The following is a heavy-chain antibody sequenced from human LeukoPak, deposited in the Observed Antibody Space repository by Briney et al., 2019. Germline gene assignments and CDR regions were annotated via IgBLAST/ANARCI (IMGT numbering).Heavy chain of an antibody. CDR1: GGSFSGYY. D-gene: IGHD1-26*01. CDR2: INHSGST. CDR3: ARGLVVGAWFDY. Sequence: PSETLSLTCAVYGGSFSGYYWSWIRQPPGKGLEWIGEINHSGSTNYNPSLKSRVTISVDTSKNQFSLKLSSVTAADTAVYYCARGLVVGAWFDYWGQGTLVTVSS. J-gene: IGHJ4*02. V-gene: IGHV4-34*01.